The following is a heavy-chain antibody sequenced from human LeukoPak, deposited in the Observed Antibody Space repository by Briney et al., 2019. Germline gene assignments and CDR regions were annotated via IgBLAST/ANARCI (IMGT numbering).Heavy chain of an antibody. CDR1: GFTFSSYE. Sequence: GGSLRLSCAASGFTFSSYEMNWVRQAPGKGLEWVSYISSSGSTIYYADSVKGRFTISRDNAKNSLYLQMNSLRAEDTAVYYCARGTAMPCFDYWGQGTLVTVSS. D-gene: IGHD5-18*01. J-gene: IGHJ4*02. V-gene: IGHV3-48*03. CDR2: ISSSGSTI. CDR3: ARGTAMPCFDY.